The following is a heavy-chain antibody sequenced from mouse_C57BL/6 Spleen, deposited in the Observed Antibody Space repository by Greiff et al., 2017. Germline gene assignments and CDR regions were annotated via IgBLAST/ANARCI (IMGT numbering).Heavy chain of an antibody. Sequence: VQLQESGAELVRPGTSVKVSCKASGYAFTNYLIEWVKQRPGQGLEWIGVINPGSGGTNYNEKFKGKATLTADKSSSTAYMQLSSLTSEDSAVYFCARGPHTMVTDYWGQGTTLTVSS. CDR1: GYAFTNYL. D-gene: IGHD2-2*01. CDR3: ARGPHTMVTDY. CDR2: INPGSGGT. J-gene: IGHJ2*01. V-gene: IGHV1-54*01.